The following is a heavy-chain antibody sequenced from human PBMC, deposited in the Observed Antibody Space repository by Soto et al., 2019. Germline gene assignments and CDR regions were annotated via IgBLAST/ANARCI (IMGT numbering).Heavy chain of an antibody. CDR2: IIPACQTA. CDR1: GGLFSSYP. CDR3: ARGGSGYTWFNEF. J-gene: IGHJ4*02. D-gene: IGHD3-22*01. Sequence: QEQLVQSGAEVKTPGSSVKVSCKASGGLFSSYPISWVRQVPGQGLEWIGGIIPACQTAYYTQRFQGRVTITADESTNTAYREMSSLRSEDTAIYYCARGGSGYTWFNEFWGQGTLVTVSS. V-gene: IGHV1-69*01.